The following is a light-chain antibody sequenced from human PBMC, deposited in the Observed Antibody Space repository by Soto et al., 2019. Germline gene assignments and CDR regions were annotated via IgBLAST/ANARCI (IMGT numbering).Light chain of an antibody. CDR3: QHYNSYSEP. CDR1: QTISSW. Sequence: DIRMTQSPSTLSGSVGDRVTITCRASQTISSWLAWYQQKPGKAPKLLIYKASTLKSGVPSRFSGSGSGTEFTLTISSLQPDDFATYYCQHYNSYSEPFGQGTKVELK. CDR2: KAS. J-gene: IGKJ1*01. V-gene: IGKV1-5*03.